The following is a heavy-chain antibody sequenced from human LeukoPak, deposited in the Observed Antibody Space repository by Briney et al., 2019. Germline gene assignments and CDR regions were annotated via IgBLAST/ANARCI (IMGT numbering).Heavy chain of an antibody. CDR1: GYTFTCYG. CDR2: IIPIFGTA. CDR3: ARPELRGYSGYDPLSDAVDI. D-gene: IGHD5-12*01. V-gene: IGHV1-69*13. Sequence: AAVKVSCKGSGYTFTCYGISWVRQAPGQGLEWVGGIIPIFGTAKNAKKSQDRVTITADESTNTVYMELSSLRSEDTAVYYCARPELRGYSGYDPLSDAVDIWGQGTMVTISS. J-gene: IGHJ3*02.